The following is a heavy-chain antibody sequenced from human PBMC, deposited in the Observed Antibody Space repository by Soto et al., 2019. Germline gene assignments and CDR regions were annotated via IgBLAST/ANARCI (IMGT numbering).Heavy chain of an antibody. V-gene: IGHV4-59*08. J-gene: IGHJ4*02. CDR1: GDSISTDY. CDR2: IYYGGST. CDR3: ARGGWKLFDY. Sequence: PSETLSLTCTVSGDSISTDYWSWIRQSPGKGLEWIGFIYYGGSTNYNPSLKSRVTISVDTPKNQFSLKLSSVTAADTAVYYCARGGWKLFDYWGQGTLLTVSS. D-gene: IGHD6-19*01.